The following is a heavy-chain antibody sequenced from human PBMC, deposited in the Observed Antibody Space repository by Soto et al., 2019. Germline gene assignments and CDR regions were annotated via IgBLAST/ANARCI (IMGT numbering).Heavy chain of an antibody. CDR1: GGSISSATYS. V-gene: IGHV4-39*01. Sequence: SETLSLTCTVSGGSISSATYSWGWIRQPPGKGLEWIGEIYHSGSTNYSPSLKSRVTISVDKSKNQFSLKLSSVTAADTAVYYCASPKIAFYNWFDPWGQGTLVTVSS. D-gene: IGHD3-3*02. J-gene: IGHJ5*02. CDR3: ASPKIAFYNWFDP. CDR2: IYHSGST.